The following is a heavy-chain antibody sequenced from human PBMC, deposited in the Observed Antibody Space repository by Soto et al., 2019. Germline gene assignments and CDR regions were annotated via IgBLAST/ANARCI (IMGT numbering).Heavy chain of an antibody. J-gene: IGHJ4*02. V-gene: IGHV1-18*01. CDR3: ARDIYCSGGSCCSTFYYFDY. Sequence: QVQLVQSGAEVKKPGASVKVSCKASGYTFTNYGISWVRQAPGQGLEWMGWISAYNDNTNYAQKLQGRVTMTTDTTTSTAYMELRSLRPDDTAVYYCARDIYCSGGSCCSTFYYFDYWGQGTLVTVSS. CDR1: GYTFTNYG. D-gene: IGHD2-15*01. CDR2: ISAYNDNT.